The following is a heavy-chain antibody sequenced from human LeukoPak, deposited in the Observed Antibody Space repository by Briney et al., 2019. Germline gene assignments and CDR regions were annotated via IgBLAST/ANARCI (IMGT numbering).Heavy chain of an antibody. Sequence: GGSLRLSCAASGFTFSDHYMDWVRQAPGKGLEWVGRTRNKANSYSTEYAASVKGRFTISRDDSKNSLYLQMNSLKTEDTAVYYCVTSGFGLWPFDNWGQGTLVTVSS. D-gene: IGHD3-22*01. CDR3: VTSGFGLWPFDN. CDR2: TRNKANSYST. J-gene: IGHJ4*02. V-gene: IGHV3-72*01. CDR1: GFTFSDHY.